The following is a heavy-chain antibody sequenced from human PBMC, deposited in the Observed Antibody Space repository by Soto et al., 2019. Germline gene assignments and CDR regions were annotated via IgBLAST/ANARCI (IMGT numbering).Heavy chain of an antibody. Sequence: SETLSLTCTVSGGSISSGDYYWSWIRQPPGKGLEWIGYIYYSGSTYYNPSLKSRVTISVDTSKNQFSLKLSSVTAADTAVYYCARDGSSSWYTLDYWGQGTLVTVSS. D-gene: IGHD6-13*01. V-gene: IGHV4-30-4*01. CDR3: ARDGSSSWYTLDY. CDR2: IYYSGST. CDR1: GGSISSGDYY. J-gene: IGHJ4*02.